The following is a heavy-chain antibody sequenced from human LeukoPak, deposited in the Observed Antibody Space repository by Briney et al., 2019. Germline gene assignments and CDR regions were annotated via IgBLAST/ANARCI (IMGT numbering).Heavy chain of an antibody. Sequence: SETLSLTCTVSGGSVNSGSYFWSWIRQPPGKGLEWIGYIQNSARTNYNPSHESRVTISVDSSKDQFSLRLSPVTAADKAVYYCATDYSNFYGMDVWGQGTTVTVSS. V-gene: IGHV4-61*01. D-gene: IGHD4-11*01. CDR1: GGSVNSGSYF. J-gene: IGHJ6*02. CDR2: IQNSART. CDR3: ATDYSNFYGMDV.